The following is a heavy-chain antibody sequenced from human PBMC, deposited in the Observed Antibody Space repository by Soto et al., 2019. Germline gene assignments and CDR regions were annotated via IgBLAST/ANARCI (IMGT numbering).Heavy chain of an antibody. Sequence: QVQLQESGPGLVKPSQTLSLTCTVSGGSISSGGYYWNWIRQHQGKGLEWIGYIYYSGSTYYYPSLKTRLTESLDTSKNHFSLKLSSVTAADTAVYYCARSVFPWGQGTLVTVSS. CDR1: GGSISSGGYY. J-gene: IGHJ5*02. CDR2: IYYSGST. V-gene: IGHV4-31*03. D-gene: IGHD2-8*01. CDR3: ARSVFP.